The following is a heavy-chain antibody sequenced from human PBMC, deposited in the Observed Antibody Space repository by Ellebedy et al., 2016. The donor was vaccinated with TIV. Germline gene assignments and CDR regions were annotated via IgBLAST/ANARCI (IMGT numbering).Heavy chain of an antibody. D-gene: IGHD5-12*01. CDR1: GFDFRSHW. Sequence: GGSLRLSCAASGFDFRSHWMHWVRQVPGKGLVWLSRVNSDGTDTSYADSVKGRFTISKDNAKNTLYLQMNNLRAEVTALYYCVRDIIVAGSYGKDAWGQGTTVTVSS. J-gene: IGHJ6*02. CDR3: VRDIIVAGSYGKDA. V-gene: IGHV3-74*01. CDR2: VNSDGTDT.